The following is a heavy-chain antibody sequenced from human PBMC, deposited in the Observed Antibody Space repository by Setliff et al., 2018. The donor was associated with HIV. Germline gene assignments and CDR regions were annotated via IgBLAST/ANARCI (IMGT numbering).Heavy chain of an antibody. CDR3: ARSEVRGVMTHYFDY. CDR2: IIPIFGTA. CDR1: GGTFSSYA. V-gene: IGHV1-69*05. J-gene: IGHJ4*02. D-gene: IGHD3-10*01. Sequence: SVKVSCKASGGTFSSYAISWVRQAPGQGLEWMGGIIPIFGTANYAQKFQGRVTITTDESTSTAYMELSSLRSDDTAVYYCARSEVRGVMTHYFDYWGQGTLVTVSS.